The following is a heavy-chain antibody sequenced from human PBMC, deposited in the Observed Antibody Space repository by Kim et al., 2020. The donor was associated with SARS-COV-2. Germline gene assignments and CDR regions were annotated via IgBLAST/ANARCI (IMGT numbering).Heavy chain of an antibody. CDR1: GYTFTSYA. CDR3: ARDYGDYGFFGY. Sequence: ASVKVSCKASGYTFTSYAMHWVRQAPGQRLEWMGWINAGNGNTKYSQKFQGRVTITRDTSASTAYMELSSLRSEDTAVYYCARDYGDYGFFGYWGQGTLVTVSP. D-gene: IGHD4-17*01. J-gene: IGHJ4*02. V-gene: IGHV1-3*01. CDR2: INAGNGNT.